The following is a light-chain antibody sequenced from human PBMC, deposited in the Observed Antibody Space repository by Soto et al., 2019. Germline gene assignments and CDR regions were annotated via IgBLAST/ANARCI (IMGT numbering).Light chain of an antibody. J-gene: IGKJ1*01. V-gene: IGKV3-15*01. Sequence: EIVMTQSPATLSMSPGQRVTLSCRASQSVSSNLAWNQQKPGQAPRLLIYGASTRATGIPARFSGSGSGTEFPLTISSLQSEDFAVYYCQQYNIWPWTFGQGTKVEIK. CDR3: QQYNIWPWT. CDR1: QSVSSN. CDR2: GAS.